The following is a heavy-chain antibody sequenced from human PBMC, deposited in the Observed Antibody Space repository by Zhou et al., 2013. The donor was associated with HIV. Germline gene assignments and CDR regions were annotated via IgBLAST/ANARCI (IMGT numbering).Heavy chain of an antibody. CDR1: GYTFTSYY. Sequence: QSATEVNRPGASVKVSCKASGYTFTSYYLHWVRQAPGQGLEWMGWINPNSGGTNYAQKFQGRVTMTRDTSISTAYMELSRLRSDDTAVYYCARDFWSGYFSPYFDYWGQGTLVTVSS. J-gene: IGHJ4*02. CDR2: INPNSGGT. CDR3: ARDFWSGYFSPYFDY. V-gene: IGHV1-2*02. D-gene: IGHD3-3*01.